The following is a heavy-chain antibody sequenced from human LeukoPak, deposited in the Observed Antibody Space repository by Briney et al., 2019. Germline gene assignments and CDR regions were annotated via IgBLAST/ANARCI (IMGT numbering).Heavy chain of an antibody. V-gene: IGHV4-38-2*02. Sequence: SETLSLTCTVSGYSISSGYYWGWIRQPPGKGLEWIGSIYHSGSTYYNPSLKSRVTISVDTSKNQFSLKLSSVTAADTAVYYCARLDHGDFYYYYYMDVWGKGTTVTISS. CDR3: ARLDHGDFYYYYYMDV. J-gene: IGHJ6*03. CDR1: GYSISSGYY. CDR2: IYHSGST. D-gene: IGHD4-17*01.